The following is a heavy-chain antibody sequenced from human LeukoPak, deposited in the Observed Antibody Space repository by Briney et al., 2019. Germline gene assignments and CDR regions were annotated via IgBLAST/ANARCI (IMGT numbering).Heavy chain of an antibody. D-gene: IGHD6-19*01. J-gene: IGHJ4*02. CDR3: ARHVQHLGIAVDFDY. V-gene: IGHV4-34*01. CDR1: GGSFSGYY. Sequence: SETLSLTCAVYGGSFSGYYWSWIRQPPGKGLEWIGSIYYSGSTYYNPSLKSRVTISVDTSKNQFSLKLSSVTAADTAVYYCARHVQHLGIAVDFDYWGQGTLVTVSS. CDR2: IYYSGST.